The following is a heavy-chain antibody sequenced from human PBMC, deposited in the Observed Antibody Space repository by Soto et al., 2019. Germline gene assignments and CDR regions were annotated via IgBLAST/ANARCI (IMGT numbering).Heavy chain of an antibody. D-gene: IGHD3-9*01. CDR2: IYYSGNT. CDR3: ARGMSEEQIFYYFDY. CDR1: GGSISSYY. V-gene: IGHV4-59*01. Sequence: PSETLSLTCTVSGGSISSYYWSWIRQPPGKGLEWIGNIYYSGNTQCNPSLKSRVTISVDTSKNQFSLRLSSVTAADTAVYYCARGMSEEQIFYYFDYWGQGALVTVS. J-gene: IGHJ4*02.